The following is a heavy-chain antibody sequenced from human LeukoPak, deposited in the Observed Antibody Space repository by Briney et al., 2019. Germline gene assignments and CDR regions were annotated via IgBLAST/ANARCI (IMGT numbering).Heavy chain of an antibody. CDR2: ISGSGGST. CDR3: AQDLAYCSSTSCLP. Sequence: GGSLRLSCAASGFTDSSYAMNWVRQAPGKGLEWVSSISGSGGSTYYADSVKGRFTISRDNSKNTLYLQMNSLRAEDTAIYYCAQDLAYCSSTSCLPWGQGTLVTVSS. CDR1: GFTDSSYA. V-gene: IGHV3-23*01. D-gene: IGHD2-2*01. J-gene: IGHJ5*02.